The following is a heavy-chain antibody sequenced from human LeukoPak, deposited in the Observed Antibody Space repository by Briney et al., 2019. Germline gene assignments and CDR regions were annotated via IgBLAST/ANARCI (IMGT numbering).Heavy chain of an antibody. CDR2: IIPIFGTA. J-gene: IGHJ6*03. D-gene: IGHD6-13*01. CDR3: ARTYTAAGMDYYYYMDV. Sequence: SVKVSCKASGGTFSSYAISWVRQAPGQGLEWMGGIIPIFGTANYAQKFQGRVTITTDESTSTAYMELSSLRSEDTAVYYCARTYTAAGMDYYYYMDVWGKGTTATVSS. V-gene: IGHV1-69*05. CDR1: GGTFSSYA.